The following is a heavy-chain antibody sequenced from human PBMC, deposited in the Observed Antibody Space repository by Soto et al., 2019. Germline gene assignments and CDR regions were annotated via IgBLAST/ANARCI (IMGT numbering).Heavy chain of an antibody. CDR2: ISYDGSNK. CDR1: GFTFSSYG. Sequence: PGGSLRLSCAASGFTFSSYGMHWVRQAPGKGLEWVAVISYDGSNKYYADSVKGRFTISRDNSKNTLYLQMNSLRAEDTAVYYCAKDLGDSSPPYDYYGMDVWGQGTTVTVSS. J-gene: IGHJ6*02. CDR3: AKDLGDSSPPYDYYGMDV. D-gene: IGHD3-22*01. V-gene: IGHV3-30*18.